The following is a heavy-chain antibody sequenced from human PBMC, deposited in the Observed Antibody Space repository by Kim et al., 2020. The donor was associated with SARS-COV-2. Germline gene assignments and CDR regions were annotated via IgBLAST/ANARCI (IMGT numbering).Heavy chain of an antibody. Sequence: SETLSLICTVSGGSISNYYWTWVRQPAGKGLEWIGRIHTSGTTDYNPSLKSRLTMSVDTSKNQFFLKLRSVTAADTAVYYCARLAITGTQWGQGTLVTVSS. CDR3: ARLAITGTQ. J-gene: IGHJ4*02. D-gene: IGHD1-20*01. V-gene: IGHV4-4*07. CDR1: GGSISNYY. CDR2: IHTSGTT.